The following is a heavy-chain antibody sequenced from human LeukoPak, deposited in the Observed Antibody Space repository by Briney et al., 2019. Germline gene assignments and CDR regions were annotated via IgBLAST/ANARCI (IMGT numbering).Heavy chain of an antibody. CDR1: GYTFTSYG. D-gene: IGHD3-22*01. CDR3: ARGADRTYYDDSSGLGAFDI. V-gene: IGHV1-18*01. J-gene: IGHJ3*02. Sequence: ASVKVSCTASGYTFTSYGISWVRQAPGQGLEWMGWISAYNGNTNYAQKLQGRVTMTTDTSTSTAYMELRSLRSDDTAVYYCARGADRTYYDDSSGLGAFDIWGQGTMVTVSS. CDR2: ISAYNGNT.